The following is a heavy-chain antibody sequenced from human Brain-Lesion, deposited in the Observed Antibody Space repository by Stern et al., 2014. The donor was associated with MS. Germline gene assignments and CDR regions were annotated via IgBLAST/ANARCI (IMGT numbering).Heavy chain of an antibody. CDR3: AKVWLGELPENPFDY. J-gene: IGHJ4*02. D-gene: IGHD3-10*01. CDR1: GGSISSNSYY. CDR2: IYYRGST. Sequence: QVQLVQSGPGLVKPSETLSLTCTVSGGSISSNSYYWGWIRQPPGKGLEWIGSIYYRGSTYYNPSLKSRVTLSKDTSKNQFSLNRTSVTAADTAVYFCAKVWLGELPENPFDYWGQGTLVTVSS. V-gene: IGHV4-39*01.